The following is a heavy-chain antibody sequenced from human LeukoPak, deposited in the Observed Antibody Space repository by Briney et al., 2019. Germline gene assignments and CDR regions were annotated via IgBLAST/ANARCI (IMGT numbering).Heavy chain of an antibody. CDR2: INPNSGGT. J-gene: IGHJ4*02. CDR1: GYTFTGYY. CDR3: ARTLDPIAVAGTDYPSYYFDY. V-gene: IGHV1-2*02. D-gene: IGHD6-19*01. Sequence: ASVKVSCTASGYTFTGYYMHWVRQAPGQGLEWMGWINPNSGGTNYAQKFQGRVTMTRDTSISTAYMELSRLRSDDTAVYYCARTLDPIAVAGTDYPSYYFDYWGQGTLVTVPS.